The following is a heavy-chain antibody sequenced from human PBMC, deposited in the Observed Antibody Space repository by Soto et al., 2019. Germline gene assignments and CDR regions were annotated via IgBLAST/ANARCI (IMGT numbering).Heavy chain of an antibody. CDR3: AKDFSRDYLSVGDY. V-gene: IGHV3-30*18. CDR1: GFTFSSYG. Sequence: QVQLVESGGGVVQPGRSLRLSCAASGFTFSSYGMHWVRQAPGKGLEWVAVISYDGSNKYYADSVKGRFTISRDNSKNTLYLQMNSLRAEDTAVYYCAKDFSRDYLSVGDYWGQGTLVTVSS. J-gene: IGHJ4*02. CDR2: ISYDGSNK. D-gene: IGHD4-17*01.